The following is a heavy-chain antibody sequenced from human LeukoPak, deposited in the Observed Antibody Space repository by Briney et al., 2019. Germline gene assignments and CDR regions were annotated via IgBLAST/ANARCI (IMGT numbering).Heavy chain of an antibody. CDR2: ISAYNGNT. D-gene: IGHD3-16*01. CDR3: ARSPYLLPHFGEYYYYYYMDV. CDR1: GYTFTSYG. V-gene: IGHV1-18*01. Sequence: PVASVKVSCKASGYTFTSYGISWVRQAPGQGLEWMGWISAYNGNTNYAQKLQGRVTMTTDTSTSTAYMELRSLRSDDTAVYYCARSPYLLPHFGEYYYYYYMDVWGKGTTVTVSS. J-gene: IGHJ6*03.